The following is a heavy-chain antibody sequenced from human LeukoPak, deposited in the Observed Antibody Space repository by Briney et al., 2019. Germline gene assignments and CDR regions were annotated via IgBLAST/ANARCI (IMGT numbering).Heavy chain of an antibody. CDR1: GGSISTYY. Sequence: SETLSLTCAVYGGSISTYYWSWIRQPPGKELEWIGYIYYSGSTNYNPSLKSRVTISVDTSKNHFSLKLNSVTAADTAVYYCARHPGGVGYYYGMDVWGQGTTVTVSS. CDR2: IYYSGST. CDR3: ARHPGGVGYYYGMDV. J-gene: IGHJ6*02. D-gene: IGHD1-26*01. V-gene: IGHV4-59*08.